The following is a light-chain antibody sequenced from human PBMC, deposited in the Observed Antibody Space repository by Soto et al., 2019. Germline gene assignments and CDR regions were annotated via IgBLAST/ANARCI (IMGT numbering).Light chain of an antibody. V-gene: IGLV1-40*01. J-gene: IGLJ2*01. CDR2: GSS. Sequence: QSVLTQPPSVSGAPGQRVTISCTGRSSNMGAGHVVHWYQQFPGRAPNLLIYGSSNRPSGVPDRFSGSKSGTSASLAITGLQAEDEADYYCQSYDNTLSASVVGGGTKLTVL. CDR3: QSYDNTLSASV. CDR1: SSNMGAGHV.